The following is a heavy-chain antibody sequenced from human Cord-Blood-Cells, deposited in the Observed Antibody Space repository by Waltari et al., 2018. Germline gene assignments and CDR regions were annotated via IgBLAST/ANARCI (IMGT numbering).Heavy chain of an antibody. D-gene: IGHD6-13*01. V-gene: IGHV3-53*01. J-gene: IGHJ4*02. CDR3: ARGSYGSWYVDY. Sequence: EVQLVESGGGLIQPGGSLRLSCAASGFTGGRNYISWVRQAPGKGLEWVSVIYSGGSTYYADSVKGRFTISRDNSKNTLYLQMNSLRAEDTAVYYCARGSYGSWYVDYWGQGTLVTVSS. CDR1: GFTGGRNY. CDR2: IYSGGST.